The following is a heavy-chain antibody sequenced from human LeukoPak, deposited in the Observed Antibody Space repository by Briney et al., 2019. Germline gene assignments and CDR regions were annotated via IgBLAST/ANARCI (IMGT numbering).Heavy chain of an antibody. D-gene: IGHD2-2*01. J-gene: IGHJ4*02. CDR3: AKGVPEGYCSSTSRTGGILGY. V-gene: IGHV3-43*02. Sequence: GGSLRLSCAASGFTFDDYAMHWVRQAPGKGLEWVSLISGDGGSTYYADSVKGRFTISRDNSKNSLYLQMNSLRTEDTALYYCAKGVPEGYCSSTSRTGGILGYWGQGTLVTVSS. CDR2: ISGDGGST. CDR1: GFTFDDYA.